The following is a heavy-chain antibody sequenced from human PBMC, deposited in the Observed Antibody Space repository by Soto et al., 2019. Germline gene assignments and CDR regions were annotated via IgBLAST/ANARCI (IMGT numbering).Heavy chain of an antibody. J-gene: IGHJ5*02. CDR1: GGTFSRHA. CDR2: ISPLFGTT. D-gene: IGHD6-13*01. CDR3: ARAAIHGSSWYFWFDP. V-gene: IGHV1-69*01. Sequence: QVQLVQSGSEVKMPGSSVKVSCKTSGGTFSRHAINWVRQAPGQWLEWMGGISPLFGTTNYAQKFKGRVTISADESTSTAYMELSSLTSEDAAVYYCARAAIHGSSWYFWFDPWGQGTLVTVSS.